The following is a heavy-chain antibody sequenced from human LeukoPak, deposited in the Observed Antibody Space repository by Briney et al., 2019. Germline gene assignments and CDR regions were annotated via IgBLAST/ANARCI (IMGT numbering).Heavy chain of an antibody. V-gene: IGHV3-23*01. J-gene: IGHJ4*02. D-gene: IGHD3-22*01. CDR1: GFTFSNYA. CDR2: MSASGGST. Sequence: GGSLRLPCAPSGFTFSNYAMSWVRQAPGKGLEWVSGMSASGGSTYYADSVKGRFTISRDNSKYTLYLQMNSLRAEDTALYYCARGLYYYDSSYFDYWGQGTLVTVSS. CDR3: ARGLYYYDSSYFDY.